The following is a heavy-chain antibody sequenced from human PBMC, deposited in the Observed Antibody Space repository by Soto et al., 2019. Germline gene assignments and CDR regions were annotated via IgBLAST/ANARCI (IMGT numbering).Heavy chain of an antibody. J-gene: IGHJ5*02. D-gene: IGHD1-1*01. CDR1: GFTFSSYA. V-gene: IGHV3-64*02. Sequence: GGSLRLSCAASGFTFSSYAMSWVRQAPGKGLEDVAVVSNDGVSTRYADSVKGRFTISRDNSKNTLYLQMGRLRPEDMAVYYCARDYTGWFDPWGQGTLVTVSS. CDR3: ARDYTGWFDP. CDR2: VSNDGVST.